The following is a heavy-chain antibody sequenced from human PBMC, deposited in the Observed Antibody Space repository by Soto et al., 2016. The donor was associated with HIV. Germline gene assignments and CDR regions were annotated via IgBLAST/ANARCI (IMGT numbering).Heavy chain of an antibody. V-gene: IGHV4-59*11. CDR3: ARMIRATGGYFVFWNFDF. J-gene: IGHJ2*01. Sequence: QVQLEESGPGLVKPSETLSLTCTVSGVSTVAHFWAWIRHSPTKGLEFLGYVYYTGTTNYNLSLRSRLAISTDTSTNQFSLNVTSVTPSDTAVYYCARMIRATGGYFVFWNFDFXGPGTPV. CDR2: VYYTGTT. CDR1: GVSTVAHF. D-gene: IGHD3-10*01.